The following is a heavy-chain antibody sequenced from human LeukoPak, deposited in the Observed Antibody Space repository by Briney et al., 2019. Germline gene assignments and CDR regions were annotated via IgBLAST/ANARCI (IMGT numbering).Heavy chain of an antibody. Sequence: SQTLSLTCTVSGGSIRSGSYYWSWIRQPAGKGLEWIGRIYTSGSTNYNPSLKSRVTISVDTSKNQFSLKLSSVTAADTAVYYCARERIVGALYYFDYWGQGTLVTVSS. CDR2: IYTSGST. CDR3: ARERIVGALYYFDY. V-gene: IGHV4-61*02. D-gene: IGHD1-26*01. J-gene: IGHJ4*02. CDR1: GGSIRSGSYY.